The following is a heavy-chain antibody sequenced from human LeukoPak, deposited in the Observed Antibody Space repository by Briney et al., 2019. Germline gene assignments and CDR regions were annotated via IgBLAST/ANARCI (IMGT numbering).Heavy chain of an antibody. Sequence: ASVKVSCKASGYTFTGYYMHWVRQAPGQGLEWMGWINPNSGGTNYAQKFQGRVTMTRDTSISTAYMELSRLRSEDTAVYYCARDRGIAAAGTGYWGQGTLVTVSS. CDR3: ARDRGIAAAGTGY. CDR2: INPNSGGT. D-gene: IGHD6-13*01. J-gene: IGHJ4*02. V-gene: IGHV1-2*02. CDR1: GYTFTGYY.